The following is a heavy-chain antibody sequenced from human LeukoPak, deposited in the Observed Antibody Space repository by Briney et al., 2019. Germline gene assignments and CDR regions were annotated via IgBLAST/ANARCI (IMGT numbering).Heavy chain of an antibody. CDR3: ARSLSGYVLDY. J-gene: IGHJ4*02. Sequence: SETLPLTCTVSGGSINSYFWSWIRQPPGKGLEWIGYIYYSGNTNYNPSLKSRVTISVDTSKNQFSLMLSSVTAADTAVYYCARSLSGYVLDYWGQGTLVTVSS. CDR1: GGSINSYF. D-gene: IGHD3-22*01. CDR2: IYYSGNT. V-gene: IGHV4-59*01.